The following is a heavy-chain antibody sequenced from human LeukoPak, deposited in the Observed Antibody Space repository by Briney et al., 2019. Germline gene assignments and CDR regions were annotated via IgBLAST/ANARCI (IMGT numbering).Heavy chain of an antibody. V-gene: IGHV3-30*18. J-gene: IGHJ4*02. D-gene: IGHD3-10*01. CDR2: ISYDGSNK. CDR1: GFTFSSYG. CDR3: AKVRGRFGGQTYYFDY. Sequence: GRSLRLSCVASGFTFSSYGMHWVRQAPGKGLEWVAVISYDGSNKYYADSVKGRFTISRDNSKNTLYLQMNSLRAEDTAVYYCAKVRGRFGGQTYYFDYWGQGTLVTVSS.